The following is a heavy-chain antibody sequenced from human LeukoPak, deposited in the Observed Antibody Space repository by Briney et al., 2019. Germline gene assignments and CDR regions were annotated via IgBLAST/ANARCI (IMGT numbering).Heavy chain of an antibody. Sequence: GGSLRLSCAASKFIFNNYALNWVRQAPGKGLEWVSVISGSADTTYYADSVKGRFTISRDNSKNTLYLQMNSLRAEDTAVYYCAKLSNGYYRGASAYWGQGTLVTVSS. J-gene: IGHJ4*02. V-gene: IGHV3-23*01. CDR1: KFIFNNYA. D-gene: IGHD3-22*01. CDR3: AKLSNGYYRGASAY. CDR2: ISGSADTT.